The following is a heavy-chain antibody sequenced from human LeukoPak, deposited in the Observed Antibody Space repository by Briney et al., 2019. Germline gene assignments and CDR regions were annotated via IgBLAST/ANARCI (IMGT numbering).Heavy chain of an antibody. Sequence: GGSLRLSCAASGFTFSSYGMHWVRQAPGEGLEWVSSLSAGSTNAYHADSVKGRFTISRDNSKDTVYLEMNSLRADDTAVYYCAKVKGIASGLYYFFYMDVWGKGTTVTVSS. D-gene: IGHD6-19*01. CDR1: GFTFSSYG. CDR3: AKVKGIASGLYYFFYMDV. CDR2: LSAGSTNA. V-gene: IGHV3-23*01. J-gene: IGHJ6*03.